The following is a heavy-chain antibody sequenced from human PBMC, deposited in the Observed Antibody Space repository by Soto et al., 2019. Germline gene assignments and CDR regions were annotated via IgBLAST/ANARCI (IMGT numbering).Heavy chain of an antibody. CDR1: GYTFTTYG. J-gene: IGHJ4*02. V-gene: IGHV1-18*01. CDR3: ARGQMWGRFDY. D-gene: IGHD1-26*01. CDR2: ISANNGNI. Sequence: QVQLVQSGTEVKKPGASVKVSCKASGYTFTTYGISWVRQAPGQGLEWMGWISANNGNINYPQKVQGRVTMTTETSTNTAYMELRSLRFDDTAVYYCARGQMWGRFDYWGQGTLVTVSS.